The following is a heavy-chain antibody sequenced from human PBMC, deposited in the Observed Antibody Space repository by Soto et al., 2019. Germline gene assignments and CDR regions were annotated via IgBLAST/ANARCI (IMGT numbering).Heavy chain of an antibody. CDR2: ISSSGSTI. Sequence: GGSLRLSCAASGFTFSDYYMSWIRHAPGKGLEWVSYISSSGSTIYYADSVKGRFTISRDNAKNSLYLQMNSLRAADTTVYYCARDLRKQQPPGALDIWGQGTMVTVSS. J-gene: IGHJ3*02. D-gene: IGHD6-13*01. CDR1: GFTFSDYY. V-gene: IGHV3-11*01. CDR3: ARDLRKQQPPGALDI.